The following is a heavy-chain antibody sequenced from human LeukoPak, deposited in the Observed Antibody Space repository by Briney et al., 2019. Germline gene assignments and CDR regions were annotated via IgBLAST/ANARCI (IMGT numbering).Heavy chain of an antibody. Sequence: SETLSLTCAAYGGSFSGYYWSWIRQPPGKGLEWIGEINHSGSTNYNPSLKSRVTISVDTSKNQFSLKLSSVTAADTAVCYCARGRRITMVRGVTIDYWGQGTLVTVSS. CDR2: INHSGST. CDR1: GGSFSGYY. V-gene: IGHV4-34*01. CDR3: ARGRRITMVRGVTIDY. D-gene: IGHD3-10*01. J-gene: IGHJ4*02.